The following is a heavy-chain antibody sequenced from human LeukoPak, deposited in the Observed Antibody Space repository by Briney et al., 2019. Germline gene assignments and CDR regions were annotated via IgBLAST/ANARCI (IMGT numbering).Heavy chain of an antibody. CDR1: GFTFSSYA. CDR2: ISSGGTTI. CDR3: AKGGWIDY. D-gene: IGHD2-2*03. Sequence: GGSLRLSCAASGFTFSSYAMHWVRQAPGKGLEWLSYISSGGTTIYYADSVKGRFTISRDNAKNSLYLQMNSLRAEDTAVYYCAKGGWIDYWGQGTLVSVSS. V-gene: IGHV3-48*03. J-gene: IGHJ4*02.